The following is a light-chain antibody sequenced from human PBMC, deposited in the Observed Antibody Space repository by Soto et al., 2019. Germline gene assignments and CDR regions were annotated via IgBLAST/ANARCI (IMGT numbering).Light chain of an antibody. CDR1: SRDVGGYNY. J-gene: IGLJ1*01. CDR2: DVS. Sequence: QSALTQPASVSGSPGKSITISCTGTSRDVGGYNYVSWHQQHPGKVPKLMIYDVSYRPLGVSNRFSGSESGNTASLTISGLQAEDGADYYSSSYTTSSTYVFGDGTKLTVL. CDR3: SSYTTSSTYV. V-gene: IGLV2-14*01.